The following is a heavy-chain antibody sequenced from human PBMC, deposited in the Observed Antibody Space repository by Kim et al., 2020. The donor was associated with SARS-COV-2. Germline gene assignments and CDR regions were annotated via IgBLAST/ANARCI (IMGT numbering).Heavy chain of an antibody. CDR3: ARDSSSWYGFDP. J-gene: IGHJ5*02. D-gene: IGHD6-13*01. V-gene: IGHV1-69*01. Sequence: NYAQKFQGRVTITADESTSTAYMELSSLRSEDTAVYYCARDSSSWYGFDPWGQGTLVTVSS.